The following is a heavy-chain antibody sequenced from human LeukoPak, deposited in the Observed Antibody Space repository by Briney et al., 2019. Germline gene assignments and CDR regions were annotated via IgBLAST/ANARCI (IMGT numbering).Heavy chain of an antibody. J-gene: IGHJ6*02. V-gene: IGHV4-31*03. CDR3: ARDRITMVRARSFYGMDV. D-gene: IGHD3-10*01. Sequence: SETLSLTCTVSGGSISSGGYYWSWIRQHPGKGLAWIGYIYYSGSTYYNPSLKSRVTISVDTSKNQFSLKLSSVTAADTAVYYCARDRITMVRARSFYGMDVWGQGTTVTVSS. CDR1: GGSISSGGYY. CDR2: IYYSGST.